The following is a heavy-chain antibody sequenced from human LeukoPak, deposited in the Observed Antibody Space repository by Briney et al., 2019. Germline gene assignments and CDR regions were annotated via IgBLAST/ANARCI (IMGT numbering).Heavy chain of an antibody. CDR3: TRGSSGRRDN. CDR1: GYTFTSCD. V-gene: IGHV1-8*01. J-gene: IGHJ4*02. D-gene: IGHD6-19*01. CDR2: MNPNSGNK. Sequence: GGAVPDSFKSSGYTFTSCDMNWLRQAAGKGLDWMGCMNPNSGNKEYVQSFQGRITMTRDSPRGSVYMALNNLTAEDTAIYYFTRGSSGRRDNWGEGTLVTVSA.